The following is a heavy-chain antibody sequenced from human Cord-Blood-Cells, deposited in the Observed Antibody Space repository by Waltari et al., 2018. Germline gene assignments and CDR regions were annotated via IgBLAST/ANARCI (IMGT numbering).Heavy chain of an antibody. J-gene: IGHJ4*02. CDR3: AKDTAYYGSGSYYDY. CDR2: ISYDGSNK. Sequence: QVQLVASGGCVVQPGRSLRLYCAASGFPFRSYGCTLLRPALGKGLVWVAVISYDGSNKSYADSVKGRFTISRDNSKNTLYLQMNSLRAEDTAVYYCAKDTAYYGSGSYYDYWGQGTLVTVSS. V-gene: IGHV3-30*18. D-gene: IGHD3-10*01. CDR1: GFPFRSYG.